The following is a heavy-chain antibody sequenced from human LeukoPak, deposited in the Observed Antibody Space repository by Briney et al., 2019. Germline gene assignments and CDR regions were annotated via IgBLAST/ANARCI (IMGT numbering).Heavy chain of an antibody. D-gene: IGHD1-26*01. V-gene: IGHV3-23*01. CDR1: GFTFSSYA. CDR3: AKEETGSYSVGSFDY. CDR2: ISGSGGST. J-gene: IGHJ4*02. Sequence: GGSLRLSCAASGFTFSSYAMNWVRQAPGKGLDWVLGISGSGGSTYNADSVKGRFTISRDNSKNTLYLQMHSLRVEDTAVYYCAKEETGSYSVGSFDYWGQGTLVTVSS.